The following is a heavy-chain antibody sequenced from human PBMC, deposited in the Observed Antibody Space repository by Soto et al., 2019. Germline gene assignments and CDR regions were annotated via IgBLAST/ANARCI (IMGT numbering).Heavy chain of an antibody. D-gene: IGHD4-17*01. CDR1: GFTFSRFA. CDR3: AKDTRYADYVRWFDS. J-gene: IGHJ5*01. Sequence: GGSLTLSCTPSGFTFSRFAMTWVRQATGRGLEGVSGITASGGRTFYADSVKGRFTISRDNSRSTLYLQMNSLRAEDTAVYYCAKDTRYADYVRWFDSWGQGTLVTVSS. V-gene: IGHV3-23*01. CDR2: ITASGGRT.